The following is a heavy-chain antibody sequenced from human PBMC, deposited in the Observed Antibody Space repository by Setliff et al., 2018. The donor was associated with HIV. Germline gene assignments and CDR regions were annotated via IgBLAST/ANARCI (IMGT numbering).Heavy chain of an antibody. J-gene: IGHJ4*02. CDR1: GGSISSSSYY. Sequence: KTSETLSLTCIVSGGSISSSSYYWGWIRQPPGKGLEWIGTVYYSGSTYYNPSLKSRVTISVDTSENQFSLKLSSVTAADTAVYYCARGVRDNSGWSSYYFDYWGQGTLVTVSS. CDR3: ARGVRDNSGWSSYYFDY. D-gene: IGHD6-19*01. V-gene: IGHV4-39*07. CDR2: VYYSGST.